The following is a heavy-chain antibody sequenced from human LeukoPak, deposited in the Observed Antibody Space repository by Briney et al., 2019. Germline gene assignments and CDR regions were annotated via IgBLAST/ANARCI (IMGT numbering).Heavy chain of an antibody. V-gene: IGHV3-30*04. CDR1: GFTFSSYA. CDR2: ISYDGSNK. CDR3: ASPYYYGSGSYVDY. Sequence: GGSLRLSCAASGFTFSSYAMHWVRQAPGKGLEWVAVISYDGSNKYYADSVKGRFTISRDISKNTLYLQMNSLRAEDTAVYYCASPYYYGSGSYVDYWGQGTLVTVSS. D-gene: IGHD3-10*01. J-gene: IGHJ4*02.